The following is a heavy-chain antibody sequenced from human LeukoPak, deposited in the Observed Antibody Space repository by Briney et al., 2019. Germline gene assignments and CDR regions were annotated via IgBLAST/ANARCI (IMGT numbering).Heavy chain of an antibody. Sequence: SGGSLRLSCVASGFTFGKYWMSWVRQAPGKGLEWVANIKLDGSEKNYVDSVKGRFTISRDNTKNSLYLQMNSLRAEDTAVSYCARDQYDTWSRRGNFDSWGQGTLVIVSS. J-gene: IGHJ4*02. V-gene: IGHV3-7*03. D-gene: IGHD3-3*01. CDR1: GFTFGKYW. CDR2: IKLDGSEK. CDR3: ARDQYDTWSRRGNFDS.